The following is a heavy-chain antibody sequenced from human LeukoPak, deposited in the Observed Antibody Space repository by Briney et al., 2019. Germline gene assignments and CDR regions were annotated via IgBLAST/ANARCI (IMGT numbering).Heavy chain of an antibody. CDR3: AKHSSGWYEYYFDY. V-gene: IGHV3-23*01. CDR1: GFTFSSYA. D-gene: IGHD6-19*01. Sequence: GGSLRLSCAASGFTFSSYAMSWVRQAPGKGLEWVSAISGSGGSTYYADSVKGRFTISRHNSKNTLYLQMNSLRAEDTAVYYCAKHSSGWYEYYFDYWGQGTLVTVSS. J-gene: IGHJ4*02. CDR2: ISGSGGST.